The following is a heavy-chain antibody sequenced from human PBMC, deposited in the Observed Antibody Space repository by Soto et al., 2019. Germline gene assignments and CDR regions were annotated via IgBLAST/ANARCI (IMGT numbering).Heavy chain of an antibody. CDR1: GFALSSYW. CDR3: ARVQVGAYGKFDP. CDR2: INPDGSRI. J-gene: IGHJ5*02. V-gene: IGHV3-74*01. Sequence: EVQLVESGGGLVQAGGSLRLSCAASGFALSSYWMHWVRRVPGKGLVWVSRINPDGSRIDYADSVRGRFTISRDNAKNTLFLQMNNLRAEDTALDHCARVQVGAYGKFDPWGQGTLVTVSS. D-gene: IGHD2-8*02.